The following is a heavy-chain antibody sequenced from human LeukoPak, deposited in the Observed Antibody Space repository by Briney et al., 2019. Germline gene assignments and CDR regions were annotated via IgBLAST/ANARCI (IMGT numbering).Heavy chain of an antibody. V-gene: IGHV3-23*01. Sequence: GGSLRLSCAASGFTFSSYAMSWVRQAPGKGLEWVSAISGSGGSTYYADSVKGRFTISRDNSKNTLYLQMNSLSAEDTAVYYCGEGVLLWFGELLESSGMDVWGQGTTVTVSS. CDR3: GEGVLLWFGELLESSGMDV. D-gene: IGHD3-10*01. CDR2: ISGSGGST. J-gene: IGHJ6*02. CDR1: GFTFSSYA.